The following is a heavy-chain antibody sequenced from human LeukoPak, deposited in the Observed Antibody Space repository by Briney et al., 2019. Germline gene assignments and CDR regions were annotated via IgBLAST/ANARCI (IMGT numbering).Heavy chain of an antibody. V-gene: IGHV3-7*01. CDR2: IRGDGSRL. D-gene: IGHD2-15*01. J-gene: IGHJ3*02. CDR3: ARDRNYCSSDRCYDAFDI. CDR1: GFNISPFW. Sequence: GGSLRLSCVASGFNISPFWMTWVRQAPDKGLEWVANIRGDGSRLYYVDSVKGRFTISRDNAKNSLYLQMSNLRADDTSVYYCARDRNYCSSDRCYDAFDIWGQGTMVTVSS.